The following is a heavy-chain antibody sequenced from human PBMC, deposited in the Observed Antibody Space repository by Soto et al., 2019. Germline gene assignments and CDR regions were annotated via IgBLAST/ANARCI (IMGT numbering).Heavy chain of an antibody. CDR2: IYYSGST. D-gene: IGHD3-22*01. CDR1: GGFISSGDYY. J-gene: IGHJ4*02. Sequence: SETLSLTCTVPGGFISSGDYYWSWIRQPPGNGLEWIGYIYYSGSTYYNPSLKSRVTISVDTSKNQFSLKLSSVTAADTAVYYCASFNYYDSSGYCYWGQGTLVTVSS. V-gene: IGHV4-30-4*01. CDR3: ASFNYYDSSGYCY.